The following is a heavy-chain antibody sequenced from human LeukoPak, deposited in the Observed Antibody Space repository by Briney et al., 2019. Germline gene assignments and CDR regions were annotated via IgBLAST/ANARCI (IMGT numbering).Heavy chain of an antibody. Sequence: PSETLSLTCAVYGGSFSGYYWTWIRQPPGKGLEWIGEINHSGGTNYNPSLKSRVTISLDTSKNQFSLKLSSVTAADTAVYYCARGHPLLDYWGQGTLVTVSS. V-gene: IGHV4-34*01. CDR3: ARGHPLLDY. J-gene: IGHJ4*02. D-gene: IGHD2-21*02. CDR2: INHSGGT. CDR1: GGSFSGYY.